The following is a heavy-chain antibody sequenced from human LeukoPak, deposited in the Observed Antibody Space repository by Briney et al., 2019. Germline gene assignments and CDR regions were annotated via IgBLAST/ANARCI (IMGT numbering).Heavy chain of an antibody. D-gene: IGHD3-3*01. CDR1: GASIRSNW. V-gene: IGHV4-4*02. Sequence: PSETLSLTCAVSGASIRSNWWNWVRQPPGKGLEWIGEIHHSGSANYNPSLKSRVTISLDTSENQFSLRLSSVTAADTAVYYCARDGAPDHDFWDYYYMDVWGKGTTVTVSS. CDR2: IHHSGSA. J-gene: IGHJ6*03. CDR3: ARDGAPDHDFWDYYYMDV.